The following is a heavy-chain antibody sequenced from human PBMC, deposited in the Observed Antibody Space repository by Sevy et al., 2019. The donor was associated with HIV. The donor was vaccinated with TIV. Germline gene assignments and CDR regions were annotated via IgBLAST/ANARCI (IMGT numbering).Heavy chain of an antibody. D-gene: IGHD3-22*01. V-gene: IGHV3-64D*06. J-gene: IGHJ4*02. CDR1: GFTFSSYA. Sequence: GGSLRLSCSASGFTFSSYAMHWVRQAPGKGLEYVSAISSNGGSTYYADSVKGRFTISRDISKNTLYLQMSSLRAEDTAVYYCVKGPITMIVVPQSHFDYWGQGTLVTVSS. CDR3: VKGPITMIVVPQSHFDY. CDR2: ISSNGGST.